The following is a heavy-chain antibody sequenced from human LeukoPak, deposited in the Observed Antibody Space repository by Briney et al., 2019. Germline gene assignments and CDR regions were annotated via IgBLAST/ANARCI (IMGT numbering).Heavy chain of an antibody. J-gene: IGHJ4*02. CDR2: ISGSGDST. Sequence: PGGSLRLSCAGSGSTFSTYGMSWVRQAPNKGLEWLSTISGSGDSTYYADSVKGRFTISRDNSKNTLFLQMNSLRAEDTAIYYCAKWQYYGSGDDYWGQGTLVTVSS. V-gene: IGHV3-23*01. D-gene: IGHD3-10*01. CDR1: GSTFSTYG. CDR3: AKWQYYGSGDDY.